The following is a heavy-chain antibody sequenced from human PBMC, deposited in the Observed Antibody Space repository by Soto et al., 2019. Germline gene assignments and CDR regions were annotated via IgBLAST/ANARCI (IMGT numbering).Heavy chain of an antibody. V-gene: IGHV3-15*07. D-gene: IGHD2-8*01. J-gene: IGHJ6*02. CDR3: TTDDHRYCTNGVCYMGLYYYGMDV. Sequence: GGSLRLSCAASGFTFSNAWMNWVRQAPGKGLEWVGRIKSKTDGGTTDYAAPVKGRFTISRDDSKNTLYLQMNSLKTEDTAVYYCTTDDHRYCTNGVCYMGLYYYGMDVWGQGTTVTVSS. CDR1: GFTFSNAW. CDR2: IKSKTDGGTT.